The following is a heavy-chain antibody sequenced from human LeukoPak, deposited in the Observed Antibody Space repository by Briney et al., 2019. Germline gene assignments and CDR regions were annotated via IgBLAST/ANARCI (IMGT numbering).Heavy chain of an antibody. Sequence: SETLSLTCTASGGSISSYYWSWIRQPPGKGLEWIGYIYYSGSTNYNPSLKSRVTISVDTSKNQFSLKLSSVTAADTAVYYCARATYDSSGYFLKYYFDYWGQGTLVTVSS. CDR2: IYYSGST. CDR3: ARATYDSSGYFLKYYFDY. D-gene: IGHD3-22*01. CDR1: GGSISSYY. V-gene: IGHV4-59*01. J-gene: IGHJ4*02.